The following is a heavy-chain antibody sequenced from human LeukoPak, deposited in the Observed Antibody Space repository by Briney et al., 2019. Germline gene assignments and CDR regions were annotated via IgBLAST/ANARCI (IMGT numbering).Heavy chain of an antibody. J-gene: IGHJ4*02. CDR1: RFTFSSYS. V-gene: IGHV3-48*02. Sequence: GGSLRLSCAASRFTFSSYSMNWVRQAPGKGLEWVSYISSSSTIYYADSVKGRFTISRDNAKNSLYLQMNSLRDEDTAVYYCSGGYYDSSGEIDYWGQGTLVTVSS. D-gene: IGHD3-22*01. CDR3: SGGYYDSSGEIDY. CDR2: ISSSSTI.